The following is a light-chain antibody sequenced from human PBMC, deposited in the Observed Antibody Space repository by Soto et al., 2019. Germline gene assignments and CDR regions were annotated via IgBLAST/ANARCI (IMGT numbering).Light chain of an antibody. CDR2: AAS. CDR1: QSISSY. V-gene: IGKV1-39*01. Sequence: DIQMTQSPSSLSASVGDRVTITCRASQSISSYLNWYQQKPGKAPKLLIYAASSLQSGVPSRFSGSGSGTDFTLTISSLQPEDFATYYCQQSYSTLYLTFGGGTKVDI. CDR3: QQSYSTLYLT. J-gene: IGKJ4*01.